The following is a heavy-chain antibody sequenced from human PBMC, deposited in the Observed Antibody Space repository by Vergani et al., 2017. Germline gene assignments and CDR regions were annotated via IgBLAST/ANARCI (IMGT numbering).Heavy chain of an antibody. CDR1: GFFFSDYY. CDR3: ARDYLDFSGSGSPYYFDH. Sequence: QVQLVESGGGLVKPGGSLRLSCTASGFFFSDYYMSWLRQALGKGLEWFSYIASSNTTVYYADSVKGRFTISRDNAKNSLYLEMNSLRAEDTAVYYCARDYLDFSGSGSPYYFDHWGQGTQVTVSS. D-gene: IGHD3-10*01. CDR2: IASSNTTV. V-gene: IGHV3-11*04. J-gene: IGHJ4*02.